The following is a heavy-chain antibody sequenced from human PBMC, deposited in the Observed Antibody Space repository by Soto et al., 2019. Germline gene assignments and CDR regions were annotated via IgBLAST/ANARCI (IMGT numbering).Heavy chain of an antibody. CDR1: GFTFSSYW. V-gene: IGHV3-74*01. Sequence: EVQLVESGGGLVQPGGSLRLSCAASGFTFSSYWMHWVRQAPGKGLVWVSRINSDGSRTNYAASVKGRFTISRDNAKNTLYLQMNSLRAEDAAVYYCARGVGGAYGLDIWGQGTMVTVSS. CDR2: INSDGSRT. CDR3: ARGVGGAYGLDI. D-gene: IGHD2-21*01. J-gene: IGHJ3*02.